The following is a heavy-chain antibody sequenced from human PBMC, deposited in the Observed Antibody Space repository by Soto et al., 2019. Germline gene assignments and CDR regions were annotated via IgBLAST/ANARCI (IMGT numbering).Heavy chain of an antibody. CDR1: GGTFSSYA. CDR2: IIPIFGTA. V-gene: IGHV1-69*01. Sequence: QVQLVQSGAEVKKPGSSVKFSCKASGGTFSSYAISWVRQAPGQGLEWMGGIIPIFGTANYVQKFEGTVTMTADESTSTAYMRLSSLRSYDAAVYYCARYTVTTQTDGYLELWRRSALVDVSS. CDR3: ARYTVTTQTDGYLEL. D-gene: IGHD4-17*01. J-gene: IGHJ2*01.